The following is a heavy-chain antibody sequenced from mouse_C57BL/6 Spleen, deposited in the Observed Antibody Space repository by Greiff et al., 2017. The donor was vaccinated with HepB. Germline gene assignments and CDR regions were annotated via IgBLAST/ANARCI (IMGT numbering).Heavy chain of an antibody. V-gene: IGHV1-64*01. CDR3: AREFITTGKNYFDY. Sequence: QVQLQQSGAELVKPGASVKLSCKASGYTFTSYWMHWVKQRPGQGLEWIGMIHPNSGSTNYNEKFKSKATLTVDKSSSTAYMQLSSLTSEDSAVYYCAREFITTGKNYFDYWGQGTTLTVSS. CDR1: GYTFTSYW. D-gene: IGHD1-1*01. CDR2: IHPNSGST. J-gene: IGHJ2*01.